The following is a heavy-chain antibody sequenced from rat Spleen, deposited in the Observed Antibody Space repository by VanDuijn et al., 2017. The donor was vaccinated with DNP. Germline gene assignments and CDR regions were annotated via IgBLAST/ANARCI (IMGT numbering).Heavy chain of an antibody. CDR3: ARRGTGIRGPDY. D-gene: IGHD4-3*01. Sequence: EVQLVESGGDLVQPGRSLKLSCVASGFTFNNYWMTWIRQVPGKGLEWVASITSSGGSTYYPDSVKGRFTISRDNAKNTLYLQMNSLRSEDTATYYCARRGTGIRGPDYWGQGVMVTVSS. V-gene: IGHV5-31*01. CDR1: GFTFNNYW. J-gene: IGHJ2*01. CDR2: ITSSGGST.